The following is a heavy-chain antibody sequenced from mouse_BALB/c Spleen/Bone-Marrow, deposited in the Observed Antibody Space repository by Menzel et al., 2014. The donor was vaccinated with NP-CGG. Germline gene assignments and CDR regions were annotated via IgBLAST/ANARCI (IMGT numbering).Heavy chain of an antibody. CDR1: GFSLTSYG. CDR2: IGPGEST. CDR3: ARDSYYCGSSLWYFDV. J-gene: IGHJ1*01. D-gene: IGHD1-1*01. V-gene: IGHV2-9*02. Sequence: VKLEESGPGLVAPSQTLSITCTASGFSLTSYGVHWVRQPPGKGLEWLGIIGPGESTNYNSALMSRLSISKDNSKSQVYLKINSLQTDDTAMYSCARDSYYCGSSLWYFDVWGAGTTVTVSS.